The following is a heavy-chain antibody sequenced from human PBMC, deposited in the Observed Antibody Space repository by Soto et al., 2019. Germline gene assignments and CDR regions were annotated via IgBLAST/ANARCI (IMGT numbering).Heavy chain of an antibody. CDR1: GGSFSGYY. D-gene: IGHD3-3*01. CDR3: AFTIFGAYYYYGMDV. Sequence: PSETLSLTCAVYGGSFSGYYWSWIRQPPGKGLEWIGEINHSGSTNYNPSLKSRVTISVDTSKNQFSLKLSSVTAADTAVYYCAFTIFGAYYYYGMDVWGQGTTVTV. J-gene: IGHJ6*02. CDR2: INHSGST. V-gene: IGHV4-34*01.